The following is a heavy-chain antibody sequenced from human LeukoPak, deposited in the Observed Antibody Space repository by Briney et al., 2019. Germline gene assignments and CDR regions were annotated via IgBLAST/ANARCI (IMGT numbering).Heavy chain of an antibody. CDR1: GGTFSSYA. D-gene: IGHD1-26*01. V-gene: IGHV1-69*13. CDR2: IIPIFGTA. CDR3: AKGSYYGDAFDI. J-gene: IGHJ3*02. Sequence: ASVKVSCKASGGTFSSYAISWVRQAPGQGLEWMGGIIPIFGTANYAQKFQGRVTITADESTSTAYMELSSLRSEDTAVYYCAKGSYYGDAFDIWGQGTMVTVSS.